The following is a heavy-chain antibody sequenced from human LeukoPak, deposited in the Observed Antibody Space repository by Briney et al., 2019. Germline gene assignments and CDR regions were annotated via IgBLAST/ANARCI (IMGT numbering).Heavy chain of an antibody. CDR3: ARAGVEMATSGGIFDY. Sequence: SQTPSLTCTVSGGSISSYYWSWIRQPAGKGLEWIGRIYTSGSTNYNPSLKSRVTMSVDTSKNQFSLKLSSVTAADTAVYYCARAGVEMATSGGIFDYWGQGALVTVSS. CDR1: GGSISSYY. V-gene: IGHV4-4*07. CDR2: IYTSGST. D-gene: IGHD5-24*01. J-gene: IGHJ4*02.